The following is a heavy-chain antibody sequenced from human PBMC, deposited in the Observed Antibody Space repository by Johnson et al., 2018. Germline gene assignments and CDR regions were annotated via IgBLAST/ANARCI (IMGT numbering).Heavy chain of an antibody. V-gene: IGHV4-59*01. CDR3: ARRGDSGYGDLSYGMDV. D-gene: IGHD4-17*01. CDR1: GGSISSYY. CDR2: IYYSGST. J-gene: IGHJ6*02. Sequence: QVQLQESGPGLVKPSETLSLTCTVSGGSISSYYWSWIRQPPGKGLEWIGYIYYSGSTNYNPSLKSRVTISVDTSKTQFSLKLSSVTAADTAVYDCARRGDSGYGDLSYGMDVWGQGTTVTVSS.